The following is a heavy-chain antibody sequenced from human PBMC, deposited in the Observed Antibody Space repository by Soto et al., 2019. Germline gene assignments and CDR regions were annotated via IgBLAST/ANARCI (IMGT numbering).Heavy chain of an antibody. CDR2: VNGDGSEK. J-gene: IGHJ5*02. V-gene: IGHV3-7*01. Sequence: EVQLVESGGGLVQPGGSLRLSCAASGFTFSSYYMSWVRQAQGKGLEWVANVNGDGSEKYYVDSVKGRFTVSRDNAKNSLYLQMNSLRDEDTAVYYCARDNGIEGSFDPWGQGTLVTVSS. CDR1: GFTFSSYY. CDR3: ARDNGIEGSFDP.